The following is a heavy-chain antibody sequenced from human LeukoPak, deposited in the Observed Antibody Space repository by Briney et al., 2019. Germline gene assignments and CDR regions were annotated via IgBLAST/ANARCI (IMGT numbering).Heavy chain of an antibody. D-gene: IGHD3-10*01. CDR3: ASGGAKGAFDI. Sequence: GSLRLSCAASGFTFSDYYMSWIRQPAGKGLEWIGRIYTSGSTNYNPSLKSRVTMSVDTSKNQFSLKLSSVTAADTAVYYCASGGAKGAFDIWGQGTMVTVSS. CDR1: GFTFSDYY. J-gene: IGHJ3*02. V-gene: IGHV4-4*07. CDR2: IYTSGST.